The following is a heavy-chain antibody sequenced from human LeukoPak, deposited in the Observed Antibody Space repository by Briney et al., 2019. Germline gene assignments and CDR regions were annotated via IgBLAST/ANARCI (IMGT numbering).Heavy chain of an antibody. CDR1: GGSISSSSYY. D-gene: IGHD2-15*01. Sequence: SETLSLTCTVSGGSISSSSYYWGWIRQPPGKGLEWIGSIYYSGSTYYNPSLKSRVTISVDTSKNQFSLKLSSVTAADTAVYYCARSPTTYCSGGSCYLYGMDVWGQGTTVTVSS. CDR2: IYYSGST. J-gene: IGHJ6*02. CDR3: ARSPTTYCSGGSCYLYGMDV. V-gene: IGHV4-39*01.